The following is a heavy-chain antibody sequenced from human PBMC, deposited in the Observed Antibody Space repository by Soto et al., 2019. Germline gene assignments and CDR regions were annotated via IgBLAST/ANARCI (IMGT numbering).Heavy chain of an antibody. CDR3: ARLIAVAGAFDY. D-gene: IGHD6-19*01. J-gene: IGHJ4*02. Sequence: QLQLQESGPGLVKPSETLSLTCTVSGGSISSSSYYWGWIRQPPGKGLEWIGSIYYSGSTYYNPSLKSRVTISVDTSKNQFSLKLSSVTAADTAVYYCARLIAVAGAFDYWGQGTLVTVSS. V-gene: IGHV4-39*01. CDR2: IYYSGST. CDR1: GGSISSSSYY.